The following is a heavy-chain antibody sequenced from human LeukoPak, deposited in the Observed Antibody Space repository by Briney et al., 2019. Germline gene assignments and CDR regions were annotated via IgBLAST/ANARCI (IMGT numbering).Heavy chain of an antibody. CDR1: GFTFSSYW. V-gene: IGHV3-7*01. CDR2: IKQDGSEK. D-gene: IGHD5-12*01. CDR3: ARDVEWLRSAWVDY. Sequence: GGSLRLSCAASGFTFSSYWMSWVRQAPGKGLEWVANIKQDGSEKYYVDSVKGRFTISRDNAKNSLYLQMNSLRAEDTAVYYCARDVEWLRSAWVDYWGQGTLVTVSS. J-gene: IGHJ4*02.